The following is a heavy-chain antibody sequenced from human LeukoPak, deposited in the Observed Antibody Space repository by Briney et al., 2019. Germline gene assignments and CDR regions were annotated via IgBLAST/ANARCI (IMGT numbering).Heavy chain of an antibody. Sequence: ASVKVSCKASGYTFTSYDINRVRQATGQGLEWMGWMNPNSGSTGYAQKFQGRVTMTRNTSITTAYMELSSLRSEDTAVYYCARGAPGSYCSGGSCPYFDYWGQGTLVTVSS. CDR1: GYTFTSYD. V-gene: IGHV1-8*01. CDR3: ARGAPGSYCSGGSCPYFDY. J-gene: IGHJ4*02. D-gene: IGHD2-15*01. CDR2: MNPNSGST.